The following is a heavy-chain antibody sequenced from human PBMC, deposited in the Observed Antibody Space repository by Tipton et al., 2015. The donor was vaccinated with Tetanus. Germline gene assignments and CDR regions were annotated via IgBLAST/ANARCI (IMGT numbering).Heavy chain of an antibody. D-gene: IGHD6-19*01. CDR2: ISHSGSA. V-gene: IGHV4-59*01. J-gene: IGHJ3*02. CDR1: GGSINDYY. Sequence: LRLSCTVSGGSINDYYWGWIRQPPGMGLEWIGHISHSGSASYNPSLKSRVTISLDTSKNQFSLNLSSVTAADTAVYYCARIGWPQQNKPAFDIWGQGTVVTVSS. CDR3: ARIGWPQQNKPAFDI.